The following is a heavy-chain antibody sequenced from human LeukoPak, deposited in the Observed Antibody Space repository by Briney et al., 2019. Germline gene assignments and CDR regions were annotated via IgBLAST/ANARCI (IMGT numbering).Heavy chain of an antibody. CDR2: IYYSGST. J-gene: IGHJ4*02. CDR3: ARVGGYSYGIDY. CDR1: GGSISSYY. V-gene: IGHV4-59*01. Sequence: SETLSLNCTVSGGSISSYYWSWTRQPPGKGLEWIGYIYYSGSTDYNPSLKSRVTISVDTSKNQFSLKLSSVTAADTAVYYCARVGGYSYGIDYWGQGTLVTVSS. D-gene: IGHD5-18*01.